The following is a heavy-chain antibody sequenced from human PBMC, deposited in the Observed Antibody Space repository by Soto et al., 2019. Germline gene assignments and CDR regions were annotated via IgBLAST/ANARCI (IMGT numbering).Heavy chain of an antibody. D-gene: IGHD2-2*01. CDR1: GFTFSSYA. V-gene: IGHV3-23*01. J-gene: IGHJ4*02. CDR2: ISGSGGST. CDR3: AKDLWGYCSSTSCYDFDY. Sequence: EVQLLESGGGLVQPGGSLRLSCAASGFTFSSYAMSWVRQAPGKGLEWVSAISGSGGSTYYADSVKGRFTISRDNSKNTLYLQMNSLRAEDTAVYYCAKDLWGYCSSTSCYDFDYWGQGTLVTVSS.